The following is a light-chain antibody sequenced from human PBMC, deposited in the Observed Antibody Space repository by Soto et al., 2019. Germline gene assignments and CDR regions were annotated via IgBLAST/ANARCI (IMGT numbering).Light chain of an antibody. CDR3: QQYNSWPQYT. CDR2: GAS. V-gene: IGKV3-15*01. Sequence: EIVMTQSPATLSVSPGERATLSCRASQSVSSNLAWYHQKPGQAPRLLIYGASTRATGIPARFSGSGSRTEFTLTISSLQSEDFAVYYCQQYNSWPQYTFGQGTKLEIK. J-gene: IGKJ2*01. CDR1: QSVSSN.